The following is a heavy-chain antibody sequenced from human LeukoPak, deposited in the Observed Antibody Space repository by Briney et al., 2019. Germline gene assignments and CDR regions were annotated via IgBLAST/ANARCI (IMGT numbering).Heavy chain of an antibody. V-gene: IGHV3-53*01. Sequence: AGGSLRLSCAASGFIVSSNYVNWVRQAPGKGLEWVSVIYSGGSTYYADSVKGRFTISRDNSDNTVYLQMNCLTADDTAVYYCASGSNSGYNYWGQGTLVTVSS. CDR2: IYSGGST. J-gene: IGHJ4*02. CDR3: ASGSNSGYNY. CDR1: GFIVSSNY. D-gene: IGHD3-9*01.